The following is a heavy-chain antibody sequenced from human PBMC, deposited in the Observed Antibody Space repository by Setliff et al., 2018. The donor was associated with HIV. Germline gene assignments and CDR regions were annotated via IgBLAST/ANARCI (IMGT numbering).Heavy chain of an antibody. CDR3: ARDDYYNSGGYSNSFGH. V-gene: IGHV3-15*01. J-gene: IGHJ4*02. CDR2: IKSKTHGGTA. D-gene: IGHD3-22*01. CDR1: GFSLSDAW. Sequence: PGGSLRLSCAASGFSLSDAWMNWVRQAPGKGLEWIGRIKSKTHGGTADYANSVKGRFSISRDNSKNTLFLQMNSLRTEDTAVYYCARDDYYNSGGYSNSFGHWGQGTLVTVSS.